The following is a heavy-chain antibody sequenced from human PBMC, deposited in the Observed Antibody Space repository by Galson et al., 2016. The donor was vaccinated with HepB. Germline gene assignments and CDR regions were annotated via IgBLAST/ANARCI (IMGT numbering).Heavy chain of an antibody. CDR1: GFTFSSYY. CDR3: ARDPSYYSGRDV. J-gene: IGHJ6*02. V-gene: IGHV3-74*01. CDR2: INRDESST. Sequence: SLRLSCAASGFTFSSYYMHWVRQAPGKGLVWVSRINRDESSTSYADYVKGRFTSSRDNAKNTLYLQMIRLRAEDTAVYYCARDPSYYSGRDVWAQGTTVTVSS.